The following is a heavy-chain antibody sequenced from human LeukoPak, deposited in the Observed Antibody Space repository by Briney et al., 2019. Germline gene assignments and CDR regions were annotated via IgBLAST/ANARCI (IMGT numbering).Heavy chain of an antibody. CDR2: IYYSWST. CDR1: GGSISSYY. V-gene: IGHV4-59*08. J-gene: IGHJ4*02. CDR3: ARQPKDYFDY. Sequence: PSETLSLTCTVSGGSISSYYWSWIRQPPGKGLEWIGYIYYSWSTNYNPSLKSRVTISVDTSKNQFSLKLSSVTAADTAVYYCARQPKDYFDYWGQGTLVTVSS.